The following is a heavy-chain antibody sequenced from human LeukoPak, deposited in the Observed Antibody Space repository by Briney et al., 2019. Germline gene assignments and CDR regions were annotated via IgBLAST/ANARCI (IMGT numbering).Heavy chain of an antibody. CDR1: GYSISTGYY. V-gene: IGHV4-38-2*02. Sequence: PSETLSLTCTVSGYSISTGYYWDWIRQPPGKGLEWIGTFYHGGSTYYNPSLTSRVTISVDTSKNQFSLKLSSVTAADTAVYYCARHKDYYYSYMDVWGKGTTVTISS. CDR2: FYHGGST. J-gene: IGHJ6*03. CDR3: ARHKDYYYSYMDV.